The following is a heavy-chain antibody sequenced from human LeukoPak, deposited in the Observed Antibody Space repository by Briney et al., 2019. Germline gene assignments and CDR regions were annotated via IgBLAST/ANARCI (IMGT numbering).Heavy chain of an antibody. CDR2: IYFDSST. CDR1: GFTLSSNY. D-gene: IGHD4-17*01. Sequence: GGSLRLSCAASGFTLSSNYMTWVRQAPGKGLEGVSVIYFDSSTYYADSVKGRFTISRDDSKNTLFLQMSYLRVEDTAVYYCARAPGTTLHYGGLDVWGQGTTVTVSS. J-gene: IGHJ6*02. CDR3: ARAPGTTLHYGGLDV. V-gene: IGHV3-66*01.